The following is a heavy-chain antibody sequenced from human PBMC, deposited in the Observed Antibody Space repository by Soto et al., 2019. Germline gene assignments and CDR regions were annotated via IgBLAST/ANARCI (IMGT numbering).Heavy chain of an antibody. CDR3: ARVEHRGYFAILTDY. D-gene: IGHD3-9*01. J-gene: IGHJ4*02. V-gene: IGHV4-31*11. CDR1: GNSLGSSCHY. CDR2: IYDSVNT. Sequence: TLSLTCAVSGNSLGSSCHYWICIPQHPGQGLEWIGDIYDSVNTYYSPYIRSRVTISADMYKKQYSLHLTSATAAHTAVYYCARVEHRGYFAILTDYWGQGTLVTVSS.